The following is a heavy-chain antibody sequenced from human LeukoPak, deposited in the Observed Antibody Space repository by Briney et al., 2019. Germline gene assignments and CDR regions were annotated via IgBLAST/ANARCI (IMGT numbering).Heavy chain of an antibody. CDR2: IKEDGSEK. J-gene: IGHJ4*02. D-gene: IGHD5-18*01. Sequence: GGSLRLSCSASGFTFSTNWMSWVRQAPGKGLEWVANIKEDGSEKNYADSVKGRFTISRDNAKNSLYLQMNSLRAEDTAVYYCARGYTCGYWGQGTLVIVSS. CDR1: GFTFSTNW. CDR3: ARGYTCGY. V-gene: IGHV3-7*04.